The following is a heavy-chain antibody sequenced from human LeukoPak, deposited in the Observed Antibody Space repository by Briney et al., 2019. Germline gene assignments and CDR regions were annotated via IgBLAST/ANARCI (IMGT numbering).Heavy chain of an antibody. CDR3: ARGGSLLWFGQNWFDP. CDR1: GYTFTSYA. D-gene: IGHD3-10*01. Sequence: ASVKVSCKASGYTFTSYAMHWVRQAPGQRLEWMGWINAGNGNTEYSQKFQGRVTITRDTSASTAYMELSSLRSEDTAVYYCARGGSLLWFGQNWFDPWGQGTLVTVPS. V-gene: IGHV1-3*01. CDR2: INAGNGNT. J-gene: IGHJ5*02.